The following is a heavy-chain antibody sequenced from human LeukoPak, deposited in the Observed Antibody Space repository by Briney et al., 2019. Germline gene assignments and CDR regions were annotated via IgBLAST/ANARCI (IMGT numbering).Heavy chain of an antibody. J-gene: IGHJ4*02. CDR1: GGSITNANY. V-gene: IGHV4-4*02. CDR3: AREGGPYRPLDY. Sequence: PSGTLSLTCGVSGGSITNANYWTWVRQPPGKGLEWIREVNLQGSTNYNPSLMGRVAISVDTSENHISLQLTSVTAADTAVYYCAREGGPYRPLDYSGQGTLVTASS. CDR2: VNLQGST.